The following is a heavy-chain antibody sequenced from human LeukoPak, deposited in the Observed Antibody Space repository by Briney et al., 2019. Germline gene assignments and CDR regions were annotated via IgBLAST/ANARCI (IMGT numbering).Heavy chain of an antibody. V-gene: IGHV4-34*01. CDR1: GGSFSGYY. J-gene: IGHJ4*02. D-gene: IGHD2-2*02. CDR2: INHSGST. CDR3: ARGGIVVVPAAIPTDSDFDY. Sequence: SETLSLTCAVYGGSFSGYYWSWIRQPPGKGLEWIGEINHSGSTNYNPSLKSRVTISVDTSKNQFSLKLSSVTAADTAVYYCARGGIVVVPAAIPTDSDFDYSGLGTLVTVSS.